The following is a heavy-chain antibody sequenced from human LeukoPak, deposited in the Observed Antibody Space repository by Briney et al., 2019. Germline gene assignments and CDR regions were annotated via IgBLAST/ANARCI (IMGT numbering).Heavy chain of an antibody. Sequence: PGGSLRLSCAASGFTFSSYAMSWVRQAPGKGLEWVSSITDSGDSAYYADSVKGRFTISRDNSKDTLYLQMNSLRAEDTAIYFCAKDESWRPAAYWGQGTLVTVSS. CDR1: GFTFSSYA. CDR2: ITDSGDSA. CDR3: AKDESWRPAAY. D-gene: IGHD2-2*01. J-gene: IGHJ4*02. V-gene: IGHV3-23*01.